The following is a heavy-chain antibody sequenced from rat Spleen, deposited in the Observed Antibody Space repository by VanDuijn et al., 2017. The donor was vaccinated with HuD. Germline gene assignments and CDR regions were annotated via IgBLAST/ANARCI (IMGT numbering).Heavy chain of an antibody. J-gene: IGHJ2*01. Sequence: EVQLVESGGGLVQPGRSMKLSCAASGFTFSSFPMAWVRQAPTKGLEWVATISTSGGSTYYRDSVKGRFTISRDNAKSTLYLQMNSLRSEDTATYYCTRDLYYDGTYYYLFDYWGQGVMVTVSS. CDR3: TRDLYYDGTYYYLFDY. D-gene: IGHD1-12*02. CDR1: GFTFSSFP. CDR2: ISTSGGST. V-gene: IGHV5-46*01.